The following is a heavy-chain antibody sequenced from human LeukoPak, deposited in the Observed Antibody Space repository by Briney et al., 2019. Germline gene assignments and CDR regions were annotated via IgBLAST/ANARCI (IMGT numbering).Heavy chain of an antibody. Sequence: GGSLRLSCAASGFTFSSYAMSWVRQAPGRGLEWVSAISGSGGSTYYADSVKGRFTISRDNSKNTLYLQMNSLRAEDTAVYYCAKDYLDSGSYFIGYYFDYWGQGTLVTVSS. D-gene: IGHD1-26*01. CDR1: GFTFSSYA. CDR2: ISGSGGST. V-gene: IGHV3-23*01. CDR3: AKDYLDSGSYFIGYYFDY. J-gene: IGHJ4*02.